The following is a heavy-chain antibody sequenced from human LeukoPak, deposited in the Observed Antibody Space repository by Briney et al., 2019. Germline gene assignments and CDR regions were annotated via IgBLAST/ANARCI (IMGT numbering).Heavy chain of an antibody. CDR1: GGSISSSSYY. D-gene: IGHD6-13*01. V-gene: IGHV4-39*01. Sequence: SETLFLTCTVSGGSISSSSYYWGWIRQPPGKGLEWIGCIYYSGSTYYNPSLTRRVAISADTSKNQFSLKLSSVTAADTAVYYCATQSDSSSCPFVYWGQGTLVTVSS. CDR3: ATQSDSSSCPFVY. CDR2: IYYSGST. J-gene: IGHJ4*02.